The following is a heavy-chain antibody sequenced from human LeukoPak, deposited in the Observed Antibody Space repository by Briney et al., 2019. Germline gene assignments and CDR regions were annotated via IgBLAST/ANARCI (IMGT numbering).Heavy chain of an antibody. V-gene: IGHV4-61*02. CDR2: IYTSGSS. J-gene: IGHJ6*03. CDR3: ARHRRGYDRNSYYYYYYMDV. Sequence: PSQTLSLTSTVSGGSISIGTYYCSWIRQPAGKGLDWIGRIYTSGSSTYTPFLKSRVTISVDASKSQFYLKLSSVTAADTAVYYCARHRRGYDRNSYYYYYYMDVWGKETTLTVPS. D-gene: IGHD5-12*01. CDR1: GGSISIGTYY.